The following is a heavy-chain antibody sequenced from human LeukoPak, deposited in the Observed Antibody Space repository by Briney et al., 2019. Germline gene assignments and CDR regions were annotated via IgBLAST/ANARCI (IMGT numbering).Heavy chain of an antibody. Sequence: GGSLRLSCAASGFTFSSYSMNWVRQASGKGLEWVSYISTSSATIWYADSVKGRFTISRDNAKNSLYLQMSSLRAEDTAVYYCARPLSSSWYPGFDYWGQGTLVTVSS. V-gene: IGHV3-48*01. J-gene: IGHJ4*02. CDR1: GFTFSSYS. D-gene: IGHD6-13*01. CDR2: ISTSSATI. CDR3: ARPLSSSWYPGFDY.